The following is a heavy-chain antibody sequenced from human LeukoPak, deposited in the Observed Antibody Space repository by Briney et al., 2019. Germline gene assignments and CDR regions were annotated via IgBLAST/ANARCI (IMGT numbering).Heavy chain of an antibody. Sequence: PSETLSLTCTVSGGSISSSSYYWGWIRQPPGKGLEWIGSIYHSGSTYYNPSLKSRVTISVDTSKNQFSLKLSSVTAADTAVYYCARGQRTYYGDSSGSSFDPWGQGTLVTVSS. V-gene: IGHV4-39*07. CDR1: GGSISSSSYY. J-gene: IGHJ5*02. D-gene: IGHD3-22*01. CDR2: IYHSGST. CDR3: ARGQRTYYGDSSGSSFDP.